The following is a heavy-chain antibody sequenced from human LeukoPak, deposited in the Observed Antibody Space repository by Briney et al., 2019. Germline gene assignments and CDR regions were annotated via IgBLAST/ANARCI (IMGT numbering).Heavy chain of an antibody. J-gene: IGHJ4*02. CDR2: ISSSSSYI. D-gene: IGHD6-19*01. CDR1: GFTSSSYS. Sequence: GGSLRLSCAASGFTSSSYSMNWVRQAPGKGLEWVSSISSSSSYIYYADSVKGRFTISRDNAKNSLYLQMNSLRAEDTAVYYCARTGYSSGWYVGGEDYWGQGTLVTVSS. V-gene: IGHV3-21*01. CDR3: ARTGYSSGWYVGGEDY.